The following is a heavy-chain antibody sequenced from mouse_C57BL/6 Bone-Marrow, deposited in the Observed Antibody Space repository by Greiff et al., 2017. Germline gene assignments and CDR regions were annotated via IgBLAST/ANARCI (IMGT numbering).Heavy chain of an antibody. V-gene: IGHV1-26*01. CDR2: IHPNSGGT. CDR1: GYTFTDYY. D-gene: IGHD2-4*01. CDR3: ARYYCYYAFDY. J-gene: IGHJ2*01. Sequence: EVQLQQSGPELVKPGASVKISCKASGYTFTDYYMHWVKQSPGKSLEWIGVIHPNSGGTSYNEKFKGKATLTVDKSSSTVYMELRSLTSEDSAVYYCARYYCYYAFDYWGQGTTLTVSS.